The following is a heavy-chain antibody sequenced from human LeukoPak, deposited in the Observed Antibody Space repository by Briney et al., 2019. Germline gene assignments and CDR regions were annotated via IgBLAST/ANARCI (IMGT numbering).Heavy chain of an antibody. J-gene: IGHJ4*02. CDR2: IYYRETT. CDR1: ADSMRDHF. Sequence: SSETLSLTCTVSADSMRDHFWSWIRQPPGKGLEWIGYIYYRETTNYNPSLKSRVTISIDKSKRQFSVRLNSVTASDTAVYYCARTGDVYDTLTGYSYFFDYWGQGTLVTVSS. CDR3: ARTGDVYDTLTGYSYFFDY. V-gene: IGHV4-59*08. D-gene: IGHD3-9*01.